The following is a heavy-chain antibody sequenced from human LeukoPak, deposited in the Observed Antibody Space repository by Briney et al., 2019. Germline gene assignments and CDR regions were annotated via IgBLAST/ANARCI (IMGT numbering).Heavy chain of an antibody. V-gene: IGHV3-20*04. CDR2: INWNGGST. CDR1: GFTFDDYG. J-gene: IGHJ3*02. Sequence: GGSLRLSCAASGFTFDDYGMSWVRQAPGKGLEWVSGINWNGGSTGYADSVKGRFTISRDNAKNSLYLQMNSLRAEDTALYYCARDLAEYFMGGDAIDIWGQGTMVTVSS. D-gene: IGHD3-9*01. CDR3: ARDLAEYFMGGDAIDI.